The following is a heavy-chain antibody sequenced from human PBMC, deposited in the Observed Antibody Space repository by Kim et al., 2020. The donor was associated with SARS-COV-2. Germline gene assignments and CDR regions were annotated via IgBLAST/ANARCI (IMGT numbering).Heavy chain of an antibody. CDR2: ISSSSSYI. CDR1: GFTFSSYS. D-gene: IGHD3-10*01. V-gene: IGHV3-21*01. Sequence: GGSLRLSCAASGFTFSSYSMNWVRQAPGKGLEWVSSISSSSSYIYYADSVKGRFTISRDNAKNSLYLQMNSLRAEDTAVYYCAREGYYYGSGSYSSFLSYYYGMDVWGQGTTVTVSS. CDR3: AREGYYYGSGSYSSFLSYYYGMDV. J-gene: IGHJ6*02.